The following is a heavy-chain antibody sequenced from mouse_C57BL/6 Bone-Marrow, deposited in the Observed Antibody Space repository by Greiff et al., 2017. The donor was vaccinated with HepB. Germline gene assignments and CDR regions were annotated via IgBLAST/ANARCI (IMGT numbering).Heavy chain of an antibody. Sequence: EVKLMESGGGLVKPGGSLKLSCAASGFTFSSYTMSWVRQTPEKRLEWVATISGGGGNTYYPDSVKGRFTISRDNAKNTLYLQMCSLRSEDTALYYCARQTPYGYDGDYYAMDYWGQGTSVTVSS. V-gene: IGHV5-9*01. CDR3: ARQTPYGYDGDYYAMDY. D-gene: IGHD2-2*01. J-gene: IGHJ4*01. CDR1: GFTFSSYT. CDR2: ISGGGGNT.